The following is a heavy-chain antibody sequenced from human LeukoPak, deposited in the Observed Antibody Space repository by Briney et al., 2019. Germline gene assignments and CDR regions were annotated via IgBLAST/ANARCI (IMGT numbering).Heavy chain of an antibody. V-gene: IGHV3-13*01. CDR1: GFTFIDYD. D-gene: IGHD6-19*01. CDR3: ARGGIQVSGIDEFDY. Sequence: PGGSLRLSWAASGFTFIDYDMHWFRKVIGKGLEWVSAIGIRGDTHYSGSVKGRFTISRENAESSLYLQMNSLRAEDTAVYYCARGGIQVSGIDEFDYWGQGTLVTVSS. CDR2: IGIRGDT. J-gene: IGHJ4*02.